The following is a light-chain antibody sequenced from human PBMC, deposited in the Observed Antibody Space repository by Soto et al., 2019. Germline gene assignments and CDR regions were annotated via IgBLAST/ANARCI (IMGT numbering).Light chain of an antibody. J-gene: IGKJ1*01. CDR1: QGIRND. CDR2: AAS. Sequence: AIQMTQSPSSLSASVGDRVTITCRASQGIRNDLGWYQQKPGKAPKLLIYAASSLQSGVPSKFSGSGSGTDFTLTISSLPPEDFASYYCLQDYNYPWTFGQGTKVEIK. CDR3: LQDYNYPWT. V-gene: IGKV1-6*01.